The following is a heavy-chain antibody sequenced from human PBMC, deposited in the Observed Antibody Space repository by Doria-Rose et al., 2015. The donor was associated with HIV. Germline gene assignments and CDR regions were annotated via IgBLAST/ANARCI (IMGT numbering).Heavy chain of an antibody. Sequence: VQLVQFGGGLVRPGGSLRLSCATSGFTFSSHRINWVRQAPGEGLEWVYSISSHSAYINYADSVRGRFTISRDNARNSLYLQMDSLRAEDTAIYYCATGVTLDYWGQGTLVTVSS. CDR2: ISSHSAYI. CDR3: ATGVTLDY. V-gene: IGHV3-21*01. CDR1: GFTFSSHR. D-gene: IGHD3-10*01. J-gene: IGHJ4*02.